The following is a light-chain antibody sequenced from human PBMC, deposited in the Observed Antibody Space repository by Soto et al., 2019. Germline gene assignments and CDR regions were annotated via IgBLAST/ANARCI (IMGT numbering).Light chain of an antibody. Sequence: DIQMTQSPSTLSASVGDRVTITCRASQSISSWLAWYQQKPGKAPKLLIYKASNLESGVPSRFSGSGSGTEFTLTISSLQPDDFATYSCQQDNSYSPYTFGQGTKLEIK. CDR3: QQDNSYSPYT. J-gene: IGKJ2*01. CDR1: QSISSW. V-gene: IGKV1-5*03. CDR2: KAS.